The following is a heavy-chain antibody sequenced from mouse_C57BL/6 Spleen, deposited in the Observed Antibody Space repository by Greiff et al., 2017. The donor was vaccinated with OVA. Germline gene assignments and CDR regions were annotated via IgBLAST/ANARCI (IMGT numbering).Heavy chain of an antibody. J-gene: IGHJ2*01. V-gene: IGHV1-80*01. CDR1: GYAFSSYW. Sequence: VQLQESGAELVKPGASVKISCKASGYAFSSYWMNWVKQRPGKGLEWIGQIYPGDGDTNYNGKFKGKATLTADKSSSTAYMQLSSLTSEYSADYCGGRGGDDYDGPFDYWGQGTTLTVSS. D-gene: IGHD2-4*01. CDR3: GRGGDDYDGPFDY. CDR2: IYPGDGDT.